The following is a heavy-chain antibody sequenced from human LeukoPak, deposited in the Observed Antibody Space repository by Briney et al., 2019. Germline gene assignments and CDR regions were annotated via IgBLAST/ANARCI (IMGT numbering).Heavy chain of an antibody. CDR3: AKALYEYSGYELGL. J-gene: IGHJ4*02. CDR2: ISKDGSNK. CDR1: GFTFSSYG. D-gene: IGHD5-12*01. Sequence: PGGSLRLSCAASGFTFSSYGMHWVRQAPGKGLEWVAVISKDGSNKYYADSVKGRFTISRDNSKNTLYLQMNSLRAEDTAVYYCAKALYEYSGYELGLWGQGTLVTVSS. V-gene: IGHV3-30*18.